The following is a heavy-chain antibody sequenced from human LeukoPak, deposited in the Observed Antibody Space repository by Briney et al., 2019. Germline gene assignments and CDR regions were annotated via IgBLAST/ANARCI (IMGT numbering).Heavy chain of an antibody. Sequence: PSETLSLTCAVYGGSFSGYYWSWIRQPPGKGLEWIGEINHSGSTNYNPSLKSRVTISVDTSKNQFSLKLSSVTAADTAVYYCARRRSKNIVVVPAASRLAAFDIWGQGTMVTVSS. J-gene: IGHJ3*02. CDR1: GGSFSGYY. D-gene: IGHD2-2*01. CDR2: INHSGST. CDR3: ARRRSKNIVVVPAASRLAAFDI. V-gene: IGHV4-34*01.